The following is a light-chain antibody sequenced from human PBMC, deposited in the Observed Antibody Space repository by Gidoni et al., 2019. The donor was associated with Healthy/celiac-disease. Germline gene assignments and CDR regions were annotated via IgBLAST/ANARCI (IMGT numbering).Light chain of an antibody. Sequence: EIVMTQSPATLSVSPGERATLSCSASQSVTSNLAWYQQKPGQAPRRLIYGASTRATGIPARFSGSGSGTEFTFTLSSLQSEDFAVYSCQQYHNWPPLTFGGGTKVEIK. V-gene: IGKV3-15*01. CDR3: QQYHNWPPLT. CDR1: QSVTSN. J-gene: IGKJ4*01. CDR2: GAS.